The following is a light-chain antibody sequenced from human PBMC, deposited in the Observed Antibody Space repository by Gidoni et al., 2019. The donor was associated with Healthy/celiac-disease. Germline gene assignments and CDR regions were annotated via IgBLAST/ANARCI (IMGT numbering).Light chain of an antibody. CDR3: QQYYSYPQT. CDR2: AAS. J-gene: IGKJ1*01. CDR1: QGISSY. V-gene: IGKV1-8*01. Sequence: AIQMTHTPSSLSASTGDRVTITCRASQGISSYLAWYQQKPGKAPKLLIYAASTLQSGVPSRFSGSGSGTDFTLTISCLQPEDFATYYCQQYYSYPQTFGQGTKVEIK.